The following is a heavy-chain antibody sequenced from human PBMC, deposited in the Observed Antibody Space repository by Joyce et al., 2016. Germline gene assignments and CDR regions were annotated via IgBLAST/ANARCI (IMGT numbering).Heavy chain of an antibody. CDR1: GGPFSGYF. V-gene: IGHV4-34*02. Sequence: QVQLQQWGAGLLKPSETLSLTCAVYGGPFSGYFWTWIRQAPGKVLEWIGDINHSGSTNYNPSLKSRVTISVDTSKNQFSLKLSSVTAADTALYYCARGTSVGYSTSRWHFDYWGQGTLVTVSS. CDR2: INHSGST. D-gene: IGHD6-13*01. CDR3: ARGTSVGYSTSRWHFDY. J-gene: IGHJ4*02.